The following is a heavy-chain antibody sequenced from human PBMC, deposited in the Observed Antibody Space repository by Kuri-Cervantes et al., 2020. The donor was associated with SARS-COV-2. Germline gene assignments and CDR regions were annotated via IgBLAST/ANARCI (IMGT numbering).Heavy chain of an antibody. CDR1: GGSISSHY. D-gene: IGHD4-23*01. Sequence: SETLSLTCTVSGGSISSHYWSWIRQPPGKGLEWIGYTYYSGSTNYNPSLKSRVTISVDTSKNQFSLKLSSVTAADTAVYYCARINYGGNPFDYWGQGTLVTVSS. V-gene: IGHV4-59*11. J-gene: IGHJ4*02. CDR3: ARINYGGNPFDY. CDR2: TYYSGST.